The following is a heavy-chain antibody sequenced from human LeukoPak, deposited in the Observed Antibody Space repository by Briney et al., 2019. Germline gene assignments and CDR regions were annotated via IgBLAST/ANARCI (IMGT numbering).Heavy chain of an antibody. J-gene: IGHJ4*02. D-gene: IGHD6-13*01. CDR3: TTYPYSRRDFCY. CDR2: VKSKTDGGTI. V-gene: IGHV3-15*01. CDR1: GFTFSNAW. Sequence: PGGSLRLSCAASGFTFSNAWMSWVRQAPGKGLEWVGRVKSKTDGGTIDYAAPVKGRFTISRDDSKNTLYLQMSSLKTEDAAVYYCTTYPYSRRDFCYGGQGTLVTVSS.